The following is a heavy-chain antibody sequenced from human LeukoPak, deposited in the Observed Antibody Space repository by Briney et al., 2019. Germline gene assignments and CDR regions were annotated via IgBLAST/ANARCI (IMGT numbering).Heavy chain of an antibody. CDR3: ARGPSPDDYYYWYFDL. J-gene: IGHJ2*01. D-gene: IGHD3-10*01. CDR2: INHRGVT. Sequence: SETLSLTCTVSGGSISIDGYYWSWIRQSPGKGLEWIAEINHRGVTNYNPSLKSRVTISIDKSENQFSLSLNSVTAADTAVYYCARGPSPDDYYYWYFDLWGRGTLVTVSS. V-gene: IGHV4-34*01. CDR1: GGSISIDGYY.